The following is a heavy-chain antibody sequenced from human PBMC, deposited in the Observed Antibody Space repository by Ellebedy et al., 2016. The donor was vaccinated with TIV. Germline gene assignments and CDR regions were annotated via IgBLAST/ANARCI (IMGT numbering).Heavy chain of an antibody. V-gene: IGHV5-51*01. J-gene: IGHJ4*02. Sequence: GGSLRLSCKGSGYSFTNYWIGWVRQMPGKGLEWMGIIYPGDSDTRYRPSFQGQVTISADKSIATAYLQWSSLKASDTAMYYCARHGVTQYYHGSGGDDYWGQGTLVTVSS. D-gene: IGHD3-10*01. CDR1: GYSFTNYW. CDR3: ARHGVTQYYHGSGGDDY. CDR2: IYPGDSDT.